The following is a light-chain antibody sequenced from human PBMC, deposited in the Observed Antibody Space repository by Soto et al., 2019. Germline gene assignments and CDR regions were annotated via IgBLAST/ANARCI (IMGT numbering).Light chain of an antibody. J-gene: IGLJ1*01. V-gene: IGLV2-14*01. CDR2: EVT. CDR1: SSDIGRYNF. Sequence: QSALTQPASVSGSPGQSITISCTGTSSDIGRYNFVSWYQQHPGKAPKLLVYEVTNRPSGLSNRFSGSKSGNTASLTISGLQAEDEAEYFCSSYSSTSTLYVFGTGTKVTVL. CDR3: SSYSSTSTLYV.